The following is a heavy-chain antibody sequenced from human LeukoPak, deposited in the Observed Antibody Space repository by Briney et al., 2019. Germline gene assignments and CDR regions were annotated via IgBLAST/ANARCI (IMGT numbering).Heavy chain of an antibody. CDR2: ISSSSSYI. D-gene: IGHD6-13*01. CDR3: ARDFDASIAAAGC. V-gene: IGHV3-21*01. Sequence: GGSLRLSCAASGFTFSSYSMNWVRQAPGKGLEWVSSISSSSSYIYYADSVKGRFAISRDNAKNSLYLQMNSLRAEDTAVYYCARDFDASIAAAGCWGQGTLVTASS. CDR1: GFTFSSYS. J-gene: IGHJ4*02.